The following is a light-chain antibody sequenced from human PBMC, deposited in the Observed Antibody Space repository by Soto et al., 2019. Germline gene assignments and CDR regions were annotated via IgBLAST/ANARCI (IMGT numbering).Light chain of an antibody. CDR1: QSVSSN. Sequence: EIVMTQSPATLSVSPGERATLSCRASQSVSSNLAWYQQTPGQAPRLLIYGASTRATGIPARFSGSGSGPEFTLTINTLLFENFAVYYCQQYNNWPPYTFGQGTKLESK. V-gene: IGKV3-15*01. CDR3: QQYNNWPPYT. CDR2: GAS. J-gene: IGKJ2*01.